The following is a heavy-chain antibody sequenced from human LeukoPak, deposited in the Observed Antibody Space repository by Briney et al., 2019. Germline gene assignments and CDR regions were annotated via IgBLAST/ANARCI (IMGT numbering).Heavy chain of an antibody. D-gene: IGHD3-3*01. CDR2: INHSGST. Sequence: SETLSLTCAVYGGSFSGYYWSWIRQPPGKGLEWIGEINHSGSTNYNPSLKSRVTISVDTSKNQFSLKLSSVTAADTAVYYCARRHYDFWSGYWSFDYWGQGTLVTVSS. J-gene: IGHJ4*02. CDR1: GGSFSGYY. V-gene: IGHV4-34*01. CDR3: ARRHYDFWSGYWSFDY.